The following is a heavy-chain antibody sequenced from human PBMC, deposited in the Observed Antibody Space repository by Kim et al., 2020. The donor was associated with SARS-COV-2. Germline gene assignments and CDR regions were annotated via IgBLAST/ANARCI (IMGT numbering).Heavy chain of an antibody. D-gene: IGHD2-2*02. CDR2: INHSGST. CDR3: ARGRYCSSTSCYRPSWFDP. CDR1: GGSFSGYY. V-gene: IGHV4-34*01. Sequence: SETLSLTCAVYGGSFSGYYWSWIRQPPGKGLEWIGEINHSGSTNYNPSLKSRVTISVDTSKNQFSLKLSSVTAADTAVYYCARGRYCSSTSCYRPSWFDPWGQGTLVTVSS. J-gene: IGHJ5*02.